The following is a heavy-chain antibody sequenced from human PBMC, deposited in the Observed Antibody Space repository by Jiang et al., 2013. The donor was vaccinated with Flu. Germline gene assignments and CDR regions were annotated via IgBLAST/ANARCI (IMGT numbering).Heavy chain of an antibody. CDR2: TYYRSKWYN. V-gene: IGHV6-1*01. J-gene: IGHJ6*02. CDR1: GDSVSSNSAA. D-gene: IGHD6-19*01. Sequence: SQTLSLTCAISGDSVSSNSAAWNWIRQSPSRGLEWLGRTYYRSKWYNDYAVSVKSRITINPDTSKNQFSLQLNSVTPEDTAVYYCARGVWQWLVPYYYYGMDVWGQGTTVTVSS. CDR3: ARGVWQWLVPYYYYGMDV.